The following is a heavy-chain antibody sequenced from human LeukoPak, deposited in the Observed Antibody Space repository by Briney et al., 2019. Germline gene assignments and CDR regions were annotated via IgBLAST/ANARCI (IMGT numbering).Heavy chain of an antibody. CDR2: ISSSSSYI. Sequence: GGSLRLSCAASGFTFSSYSMNWVRQAPGKGLEWVSSISSSSSYIYYADSVKGRFTIPRDNAKNSLYLQMNSLRAEDTAVYYCAREGDYDYVWGSYRPPTTRAFDIWGQGTMVTVSS. V-gene: IGHV3-21*01. CDR1: GFTFSSYS. J-gene: IGHJ3*02. CDR3: AREGDYDYVWGSYRPPTTRAFDI. D-gene: IGHD3-16*02.